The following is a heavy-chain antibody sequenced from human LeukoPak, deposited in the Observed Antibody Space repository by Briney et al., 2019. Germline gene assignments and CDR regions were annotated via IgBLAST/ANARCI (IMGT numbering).Heavy chain of an antibody. CDR2: INHSGST. CDR3: ARGVGYYVWGSYRFFYFDY. J-gene: IGHJ4*02. Sequence: SETLSLTCAVYGGSFSGYYWSWIRQPPGKGLEWIGEINHSGSTNYNPSLKSRVTISVDTSKNQFSLKLSSVTAADTAVYYCARGVGYYVWGSYRFFYFDYWGQGTLVTVSS. V-gene: IGHV4-34*01. CDR1: GGSFSGYY. D-gene: IGHD3-16*02.